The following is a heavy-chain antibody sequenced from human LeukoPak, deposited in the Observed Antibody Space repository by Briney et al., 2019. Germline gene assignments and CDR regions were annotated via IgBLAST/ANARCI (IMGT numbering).Heavy chain of an antibody. CDR3: ARDHYYDSTDY. CDR1: GFTFDDYA. V-gene: IGHV3-9*01. Sequence: PGGSLRLSCAASGFTFDDYAMHWVRQAPGKGLEWVSGISWNSGSIGYADSVKGRFTISRDNAKNSLYLQMNSLRAEDTAVYYCARDHYYDSTDYWGQGTLVTVSS. CDR2: ISWNSGSI. J-gene: IGHJ4*02. D-gene: IGHD3-22*01.